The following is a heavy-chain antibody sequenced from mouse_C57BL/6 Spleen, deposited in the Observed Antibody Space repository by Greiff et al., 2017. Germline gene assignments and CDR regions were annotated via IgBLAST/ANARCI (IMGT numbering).Heavy chain of an antibody. CDR2: IDPSDSYT. V-gene: IGHV1-50*01. CDR3: ASIYYGNQGGDY. CDR1: GYTFTSYW. Sequence: VQLQQSGAELVKPGASVKLSCKASGYTFTSYWMQWVKQRPGQGLEWIGEIDPSDSYTNYNQKFKGKATLTVDTSSSTAYMQLSSLTSEDSAVYYCASIYYGNQGGDYWGQGTTLTVSS. D-gene: IGHD2-1*01. J-gene: IGHJ2*01.